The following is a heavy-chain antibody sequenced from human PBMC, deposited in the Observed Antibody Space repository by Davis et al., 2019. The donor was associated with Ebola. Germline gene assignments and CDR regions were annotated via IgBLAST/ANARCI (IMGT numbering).Heavy chain of an antibody. CDR3: ARGHMNVVDF. CDR2: IYSGRT. CDR1: GVSISGQY. Sequence: PSETLSLTCTVSGVSISGQYWNWIRQPPGKGLEWIGNIYSGRTNYSPSLKSRVTVSVATSGNQLSLKLTSVTAADTAVYYCARGHMNVVDFWGQGTLVTVSS. D-gene: IGHD1-1*01. V-gene: IGHV4-59*11. J-gene: IGHJ4*02.